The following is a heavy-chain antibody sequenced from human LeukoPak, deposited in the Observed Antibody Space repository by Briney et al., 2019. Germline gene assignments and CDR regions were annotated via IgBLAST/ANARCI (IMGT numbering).Heavy chain of an antibody. CDR2: ISSSSSYI. J-gene: IGHJ4*02. CDR1: GFTFSSYS. D-gene: IGHD3-22*01. V-gene: IGHV3-21*01. CDR3: ARGGYYYDSSGYYPDFDY. Sequence: KAGGSLRLSCAASGFTFSSYSMNWVRQAPGKGLEWVSSISSSSSYIYYADSVKGRFTISRDNAKNSLYLQMNSLRDEDTAVYYCARGGYYYDSSGYYPDFDYWGQGTLVTVSS.